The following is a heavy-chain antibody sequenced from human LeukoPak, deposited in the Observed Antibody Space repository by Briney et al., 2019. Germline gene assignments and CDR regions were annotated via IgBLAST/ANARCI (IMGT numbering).Heavy chain of an antibody. J-gene: IGHJ4*02. CDR2: IKSKIDGGTT. CDR1: GFTFSNAW. Sequence: PGGSLRLSCAASGFTFSNAWMNWVRQAPRKGLEWVGRIKSKIDGGTTAYAAPVKGRFTISRDDSRNTVSLQMNGLKTEDTAVYYCATRGGAQSNAFNYWGQGTLVTVSS. CDR3: ATRGGAQSNAFNY. D-gene: IGHD2-21*01. V-gene: IGHV3-15*01.